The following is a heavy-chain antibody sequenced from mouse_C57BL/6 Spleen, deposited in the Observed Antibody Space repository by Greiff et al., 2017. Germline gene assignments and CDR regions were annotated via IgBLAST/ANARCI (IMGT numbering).Heavy chain of an antibody. Sequence: QVQLQQPGAELVKPGASVKLSCKASGYTFTGYWIKWVKQRPGQGLEWIGDIFPGSGSTNYNEKFKGKATFTADTSSSTAYMQRSSLTAYDAAIYYCASYDHDAIDDWGKGTTVTVSS. D-gene: IGHD2-4*01. CDR3: ASYDHDAIDD. V-gene: IGHV1-9*01. CDR1: GYTFTGYW. CDR2: IFPGSGST. J-gene: IGHJ4*01.